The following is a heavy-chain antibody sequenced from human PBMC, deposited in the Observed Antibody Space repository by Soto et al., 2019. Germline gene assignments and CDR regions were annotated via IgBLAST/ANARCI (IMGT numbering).Heavy chain of an antibody. CDR1: GFTFSSYS. CDR3: ARAYYDFWSGYYTGAFDI. D-gene: IGHD3-3*01. V-gene: IGHV3-21*01. Sequence: GGSLRLSCAASGFTFSSYSMNWVRQAPGKGLEWVSSISRSSSYIYYADSVKGRFTISRDNAKNSLYLQMNSLRAEDTAVYYCARAYYDFWSGYYTGAFDIWGQGTMVTVSS. J-gene: IGHJ3*02. CDR2: ISRSSSYI.